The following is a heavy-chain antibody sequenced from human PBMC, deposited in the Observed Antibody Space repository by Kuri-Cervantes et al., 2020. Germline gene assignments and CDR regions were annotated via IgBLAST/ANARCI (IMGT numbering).Heavy chain of an antibody. Sequence: KVSCKGSGYSFTSYWIGWVRQMPGKGLEWMGIIYPGDSDTRYSPSFQGQVTISADKSISTAYLQWSGLKASDTAMYYCARTPEAKGDLDYWGQGTLVTVSS. CDR1: GYSFTSYW. D-gene: IGHD2-21*02. CDR3: ARTPEAKGDLDY. V-gene: IGHV5-51*01. CDR2: IYPGDSDT. J-gene: IGHJ4*02.